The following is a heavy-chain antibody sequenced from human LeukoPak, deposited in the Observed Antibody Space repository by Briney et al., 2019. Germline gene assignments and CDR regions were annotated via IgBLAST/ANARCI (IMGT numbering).Heavy chain of an antibody. V-gene: IGHV4-4*07. D-gene: IGHD3-22*01. CDR3: ARGGWLPPDY. CDR1: GGPISSYY. Sequence: SETLSLTCTVSGGPISSYYWSWNRQPAGKGLEWIGHVYSTGRTNYNPSLHSQVTISVNTSKSQFSLKLSSVTAADTAVYYCARGGWLPPDYWGQGTLVTVSS. J-gene: IGHJ4*02. CDR2: VYSTGRT.